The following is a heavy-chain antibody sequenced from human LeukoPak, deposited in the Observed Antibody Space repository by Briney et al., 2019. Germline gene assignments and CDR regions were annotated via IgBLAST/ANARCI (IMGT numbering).Heavy chain of an antibody. J-gene: IGHJ5*02. CDR1: GGSINSQY. Sequence: SETLSLTCTVSGGSINSQYWSWIRQPAGKGLEWIGRMYTNGESDYNPSLKSRVTISVDTSKNQFFLNLRSVTAADTAVYYCARVPRIEAGATGDWFDPWGQGTVVTVSS. V-gene: IGHV4-4*07. D-gene: IGHD6-13*01. CDR2: MYTNGES. CDR3: ARVPRIEAGATGDWFDP.